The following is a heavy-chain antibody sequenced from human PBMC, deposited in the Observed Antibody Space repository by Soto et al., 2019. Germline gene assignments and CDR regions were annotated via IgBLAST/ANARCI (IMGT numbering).Heavy chain of an antibody. Sequence: WASVKVSCKASGYTFTSYGISWVRQAPGQGLEWMGWISAYNGNTNYAQKLQGRVTMTTDTSTSTAYMELRSLRSDDTAVYYCARGFWSGYYTSGAFDIWGQGTMVTVSS. CDR1: GYTFTSYG. J-gene: IGHJ3*02. CDR3: ARGFWSGYYTSGAFDI. D-gene: IGHD3-3*01. CDR2: ISAYNGNT. V-gene: IGHV1-18*04.